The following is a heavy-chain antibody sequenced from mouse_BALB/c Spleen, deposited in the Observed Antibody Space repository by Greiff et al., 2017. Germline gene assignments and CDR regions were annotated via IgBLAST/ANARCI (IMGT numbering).Heavy chain of an antibody. Sequence: VKLQESGPGLVAPSQSLSITCTVSGFSLTSYGVHWVRQPPGKGLEWLGVIWAGGSTNYNSALMSRLSISKDNSKSQVFLKMNSLQTDDTAMYYCARDDYDWFAYWGQGTLVTVSA. V-gene: IGHV2-9*02. CDR2: IWAGGST. J-gene: IGHJ3*01. D-gene: IGHD2-4*01. CDR1: GFSLTSYG. CDR3: ARDDYDWFAY.